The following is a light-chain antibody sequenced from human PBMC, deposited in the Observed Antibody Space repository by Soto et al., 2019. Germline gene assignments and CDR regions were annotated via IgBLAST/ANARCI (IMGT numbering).Light chain of an antibody. CDR3: QQYNNWLWT. Sequence: EIVMTQSPATLSVSPGERATLSCRASQSVSRNVAWYQQKPGQAPRLLIHDASTRATGISVRFSGSGSGTEVTLTISSLQSEDFAVYYGQQYNNWLWTFGQGTKVEIK. CDR2: DAS. CDR1: QSVSRN. J-gene: IGKJ1*01. V-gene: IGKV3-15*01.